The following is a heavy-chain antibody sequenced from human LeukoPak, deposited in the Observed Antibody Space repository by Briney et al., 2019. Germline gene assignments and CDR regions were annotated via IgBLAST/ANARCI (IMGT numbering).Heavy chain of an antibody. CDR1: GFTFSSYA. V-gene: IGHV3-23*01. D-gene: IGHD3-9*01. J-gene: IGHJ4*02. CDR2: ISDNGGST. Sequence: GGSLRLSCAASGFTFSSYAMHWVRQAPGKGLEWVSTISDNGGSTYYADSVKGRFTISRDNSKNTLYLQMNSLRAEDTAVYYCAKDVYFDWLSYFDYWGQGTLVTVSS. CDR3: AKDVYFDWLSYFDY.